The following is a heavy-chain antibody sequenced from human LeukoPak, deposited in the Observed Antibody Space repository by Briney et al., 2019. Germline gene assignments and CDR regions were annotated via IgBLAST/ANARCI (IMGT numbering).Heavy chain of an antibody. CDR3: ARAGGWLQELDY. CDR1: GGSISSSSYY. V-gene: IGHV4-61*05. J-gene: IGHJ4*02. Sequence: PSETLSPTCTVSGGSISSSSYYWGWIRQPPGKGLEWIGYIYYSGSTNYNPSLKSRVTISVDTSKNQFSLKLSSVTAADTAVYYCARAGGWLQELDYWGQGTLVTVSS. CDR2: IYYSGST. D-gene: IGHD5-24*01.